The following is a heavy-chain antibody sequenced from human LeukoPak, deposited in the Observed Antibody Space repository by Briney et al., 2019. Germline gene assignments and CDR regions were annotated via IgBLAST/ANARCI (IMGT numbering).Heavy chain of an antibody. Sequence: GGTLRLSCAASGFTFSSYGMTWVRQTPGKGLEWVSSLTGSGGTTYYADSVKGRFTISRDNSKNTLYLQMNSLRAEDTAVYYCAKNREMATIRVGPDYWGQGTLVTVSS. CDR3: AKNREMATIRVGPDY. D-gene: IGHD5-24*01. V-gene: IGHV3-23*01. CDR2: LTGSGGTT. J-gene: IGHJ4*02. CDR1: GFTFSSYG.